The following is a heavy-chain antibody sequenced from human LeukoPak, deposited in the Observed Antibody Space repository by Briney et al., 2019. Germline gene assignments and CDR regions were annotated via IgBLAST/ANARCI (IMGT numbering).Heavy chain of an antibody. D-gene: IGHD3-22*01. CDR3: ARAANYYDSSGYYNFDY. CDR1: GGTFSSYA. V-gene: IGHV1-69*13. Sequence: ASVKVSCKASGGTFSSYAISWVRQAPGQGLEWMGGIIPIFGTANYAQKFQGRVTITADESTSTAYMELSSLRSEDTAVYYCARAANYYDSSGYYNFDYWGQGTLVTVSS. J-gene: IGHJ4*02. CDR2: IIPIFGTA.